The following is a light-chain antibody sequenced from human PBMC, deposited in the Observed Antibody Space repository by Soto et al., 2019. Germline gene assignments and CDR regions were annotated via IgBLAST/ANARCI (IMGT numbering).Light chain of an antibody. CDR3: QQSYSTPIT. J-gene: IGKJ5*01. Sequence: DIQMTQPPSSLSASVGDRVTITCRASQSISSYLNWYQQKPGKAPKLLIYAASSLQSGVPSSFSGSGSGTDFTLTISSLQPEELATYDCQQSYSTPITVGQGTRLAIK. CDR1: QSISSY. CDR2: AAS. V-gene: IGKV1-39*01.